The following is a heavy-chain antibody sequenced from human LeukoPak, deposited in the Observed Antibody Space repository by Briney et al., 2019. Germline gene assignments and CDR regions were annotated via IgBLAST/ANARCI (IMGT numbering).Heavy chain of an antibody. CDR3: ARGYCSGGSCHNFGY. CDR2: IKQDGSQI. D-gene: IGHD2-15*01. V-gene: IGHV3-7*01. Sequence: GGSLRLSCAASGFTFTNYWMNWVRQAPGKGLEWVAHIKQDGSQIYYVDSVKGRFTISRDNAKSSLYLQMNSLRAEDTALYYCARGYCSGGSCHNFGYWGQGTLVTVSS. J-gene: IGHJ4*02. CDR1: GFTFTNYW.